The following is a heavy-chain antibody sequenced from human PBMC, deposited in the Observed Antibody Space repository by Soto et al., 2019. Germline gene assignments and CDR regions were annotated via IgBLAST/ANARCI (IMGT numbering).Heavy chain of an antibody. Sequence: SETLSLTCSVSGGSIDNYYWSWFLQPAGKELEWIGRIYSSGTTNFNPSLKSRVTMSVDTSKNQFSLKLFSVTAEDTAVYYCATRADRIYSYGMDVWGQGTTVTVSS. CDR3: ATRADRIYSYGMDV. CDR2: IYSSGTT. V-gene: IGHV4-4*07. J-gene: IGHJ6*02. CDR1: GGSIDNYY.